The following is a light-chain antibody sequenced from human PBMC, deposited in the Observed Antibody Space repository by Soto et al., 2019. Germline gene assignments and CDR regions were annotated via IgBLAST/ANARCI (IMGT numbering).Light chain of an antibody. J-gene: IGKJ1*01. CDR3: QHYNTHSPT. Sequence: DIQMTQSPSTLSASVGDRVTITCRASQSISSWLAWYQQKPGTAPKVLIYHASNLQSGVPSRFSGSGSGTEFTLTISSLQPDDFATFYCQHYNTHSPTFGQGTKVDIK. V-gene: IGKV1-5*01. CDR2: HAS. CDR1: QSISSW.